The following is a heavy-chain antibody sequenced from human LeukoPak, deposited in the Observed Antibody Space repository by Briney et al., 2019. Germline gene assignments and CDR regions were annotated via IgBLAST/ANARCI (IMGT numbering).Heavy chain of an antibody. CDR1: GGSISSGDYY. Sequence: SQTLSLTCTVSGGSISSGDYYRSWIRQPPGKGLEWIGYIYYSGSTYYNPSLKSRVTISVDTSKNQFSLKLSSVTAADTAVYYCARLIRVNAFDIWGQGTMVTVSS. J-gene: IGHJ3*02. V-gene: IGHV4-30-4*08. CDR3: ARLIRVNAFDI. D-gene: IGHD3-22*01. CDR2: IYYSGST.